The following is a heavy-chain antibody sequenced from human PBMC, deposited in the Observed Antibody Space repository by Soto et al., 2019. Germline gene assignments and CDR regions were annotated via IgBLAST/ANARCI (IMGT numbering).Heavy chain of an antibody. D-gene: IGHD3-9*01. J-gene: IGHJ4*02. CDR3: AREVSAGRVANFDWLLRGYYFDY. V-gene: IGHV4-39*07. CDR1: GGSISSSSYY. CDR2: IYYSGST. Sequence: SETLSLTCTVSGGSISSSSYYWGWIRQPPGKGLEWIGSIYYSGSTYYNPSLKSRVTISVDTSKNQFSLKLSSVTAADTAVYYCAREVSAGRVANFDWLLRGYYFDYWGQGTLVTVSS.